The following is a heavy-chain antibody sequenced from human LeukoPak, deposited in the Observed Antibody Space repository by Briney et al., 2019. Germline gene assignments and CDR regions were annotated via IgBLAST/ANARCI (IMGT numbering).Heavy chain of an antibody. CDR2: ITDTGGDT. Sequence: GGSLRLSCVASAFPFRTCAMSRVRQAPGKGLEWISGITDTGGDTYHADSVKGRLTISRDNSKNTLYLQMDSLRVEDTAVYYCAEGGDSSRPYYFDLWGQGALVTVSS. V-gene: IGHV3-23*01. D-gene: IGHD3-10*01. CDR1: AFPFRTCA. CDR3: AEGGDSSRPYYFDL. J-gene: IGHJ4*02.